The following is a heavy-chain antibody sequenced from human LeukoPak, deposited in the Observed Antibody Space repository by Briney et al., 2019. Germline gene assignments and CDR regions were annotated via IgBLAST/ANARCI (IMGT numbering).Heavy chain of an antibody. D-gene: IGHD6-19*01. J-gene: IGHJ4*02. CDR2: INGDGSST. V-gene: IGHV3-74*01. CDR1: GFIFNNYW. Sequence: PGGSLRLSCAASGFIFNNYWMHWVRQTPGEGPLWLSRINGDGSSTGYAYSVQGRFIISRDNAKNTLYLQMNSLRAEDTAVYYCTRQWHTPSDYWGQGTLVTVSS. CDR3: TRQWHTPSDY.